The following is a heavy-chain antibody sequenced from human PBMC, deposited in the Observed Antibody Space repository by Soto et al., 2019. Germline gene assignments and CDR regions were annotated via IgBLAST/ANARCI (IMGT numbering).Heavy chain of an antibody. D-gene: IGHD3-22*01. Sequence: QVQLVESGGGVVQPGRSLRLSCAASGFTFSSYGMHWVRQAPGKGLEWVAVIWYDGSNKYYADSVKGRFTISRDNSKNXLYLQMNSLRAEDTAVYYCARDYDSSGYPRYDFDYWGQGTLVTVSS. CDR3: ARDYDSSGYPRYDFDY. V-gene: IGHV3-33*01. CDR1: GFTFSSYG. CDR2: IWYDGSNK. J-gene: IGHJ4*02.